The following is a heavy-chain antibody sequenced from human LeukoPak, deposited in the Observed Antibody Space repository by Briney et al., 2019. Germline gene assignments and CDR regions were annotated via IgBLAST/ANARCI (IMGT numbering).Heavy chain of an antibody. CDR2: IIPILGIA. J-gene: IGHJ3*02. CDR1: GGTFSSYA. D-gene: IGHD4-23*01. Sequence: VASVKVSCKASGGTFSSYAISWVRQAPGQGLEWMGRIIPILGIANYAQKFQGRVTITADKSTSTAYMELSSLRSEDTAVYYCARETGGNSVFAFDIWGQGTMVTVSS. CDR3: ARETGGNSVFAFDI. V-gene: IGHV1-69*04.